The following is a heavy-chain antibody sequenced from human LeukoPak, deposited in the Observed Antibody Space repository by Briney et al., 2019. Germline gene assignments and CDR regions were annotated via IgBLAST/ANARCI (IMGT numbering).Heavy chain of an antibody. CDR1: GFTFSDYY. J-gene: IGHJ5*02. D-gene: IGHD2-2*01. CDR3: AREGDDCSSTSCYVRGENWFDP. Sequence: PGGSLRLSCAASGFTFSDYYMSWIRQAPGKGLEWVSYISSSSSYTNYADSVKGRFTIPRDNAKNSLYLQMNSLRAEDTAVYYCAREGDDCSSTSCYVRGENWFDPWGQGTLVTVSS. V-gene: IGHV3-11*06. CDR2: ISSSSSYT.